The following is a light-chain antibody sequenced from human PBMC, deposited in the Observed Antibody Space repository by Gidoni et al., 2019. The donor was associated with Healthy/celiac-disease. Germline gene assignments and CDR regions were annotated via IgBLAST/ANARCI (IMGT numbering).Light chain of an antibody. CDR3: QQNYRT. J-gene: IGKJ1*01. V-gene: IGKV1-39*01. CDR2: GAF. Sequence: DIQMTQSPSSLSASVGDRVTITCRASQSISSYLNWSQQKPGKPPKLLIYGAFSLQSGVPSRFSGSGSGTDFTLTISSLQPEDFATYHCQQNYRTFGQGTKVEIK. CDR1: QSISSY.